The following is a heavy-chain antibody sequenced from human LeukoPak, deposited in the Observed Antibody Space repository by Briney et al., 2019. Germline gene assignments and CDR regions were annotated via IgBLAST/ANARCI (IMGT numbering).Heavy chain of an antibody. J-gene: IGHJ2*01. Sequence: SETLSLTCTVSGGSISSYYWSWIRQPPGKGLEWIGYIYYSGSTNYNPSLKSRVTISVDTSKNQFSLKLSSVTAADTAVYYCARPVFGVVSHDWYFDLWGRGTLVTVSS. D-gene: IGHD3-3*01. CDR2: IYYSGST. V-gene: IGHV4-59*08. CDR3: ARPVFGVVSHDWYFDL. CDR1: GGSISSYY.